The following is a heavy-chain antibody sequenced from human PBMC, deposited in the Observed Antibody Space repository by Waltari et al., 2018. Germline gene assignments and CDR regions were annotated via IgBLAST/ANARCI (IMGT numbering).Heavy chain of an antibody. CDR2: INQDGSEK. Sequence: EVQLVESGGGLVQPGGSLRLSCAASGFTFSNNWMTWVRQAPGKWLEWVANINQDGSEKYSVESVKGRFTSSRDNAKNSLYLQLNSLRADDTAVYYCTRGGDDSSWYWRNWGQGTLVTVSS. CDR3: TRGGDDSSWYWRN. J-gene: IGHJ4*02. CDR1: GFTFSNNW. D-gene: IGHD6-13*01. V-gene: IGHV3-7*01.